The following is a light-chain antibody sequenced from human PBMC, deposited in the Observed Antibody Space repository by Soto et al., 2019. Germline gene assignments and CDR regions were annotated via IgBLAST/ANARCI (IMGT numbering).Light chain of an antibody. J-gene: IGKJ1*01. CDR2: DAS. CDR1: QSISSW. CDR3: QQYNNWRT. Sequence: DIQMTQSPCTLSASVGDRVTITGRASQSISSWLAWYQQKPGKAPKLLIYDASSLESGVPSRFSGSGSGTEFTLTISSLQSEDFAVYYCQQYNNWRTFGQGTKVDIK. V-gene: IGKV1-5*01.